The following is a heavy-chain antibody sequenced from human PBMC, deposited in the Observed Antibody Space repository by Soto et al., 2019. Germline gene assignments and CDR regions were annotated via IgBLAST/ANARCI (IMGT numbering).Heavy chain of an antibody. CDR2: VHPNSGGT. V-gene: IGHV1-2*02. D-gene: IGHD4-4*01. Sequence: QVHLVQSGAEVKHPGASVKVSCKASGYTFSVYHMHWVRQAPGQGLEWMGWVHPNSGGTNYAQSFEGRVTMTRDTSINTAYMELSRLTSDDTAVYYCAKELQRGMDVWGQGTTVTVSS. CDR3: AKELQRGMDV. CDR1: GYTFSVYH. J-gene: IGHJ6*02.